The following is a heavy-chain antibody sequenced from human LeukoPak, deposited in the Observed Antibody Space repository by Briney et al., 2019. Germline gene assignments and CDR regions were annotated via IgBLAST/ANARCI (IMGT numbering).Heavy chain of an antibody. Sequence: PGGSLRLSCAASGFTFSSYWMHWVRQAPGKGLVWVSLINSDGSSTRDADSVKGRFTISRDNAKNTLYLRMNSLRAEDTAVYYCASHFYYGSGSRTFDLWGQGTMVTVSS. D-gene: IGHD3-10*01. J-gene: IGHJ3*01. CDR1: GFTFSSYW. CDR2: INSDGSST. CDR3: ASHFYYGSGSRTFDL. V-gene: IGHV3-74*01.